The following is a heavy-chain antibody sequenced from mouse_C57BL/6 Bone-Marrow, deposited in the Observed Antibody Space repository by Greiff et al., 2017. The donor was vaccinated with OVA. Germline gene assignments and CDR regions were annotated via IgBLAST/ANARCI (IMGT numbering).Heavy chain of an antibody. CDR3: AKYYYGSSYPFAY. Sequence: EVQGVESGGGLVKPGGSLKLSCAASGFTFSDYGMHWVRQAPEKGLEWVAYISSGSSTIYYADTVKGRFTISRDNAKITLFLQMTSLRSEDTAMYYCAKYYYGSSYPFAYWGQGTLVTVSA. CDR2: ISSGSSTI. J-gene: IGHJ3*01. CDR1: GFTFSDYG. D-gene: IGHD1-1*01. V-gene: IGHV5-17*01.